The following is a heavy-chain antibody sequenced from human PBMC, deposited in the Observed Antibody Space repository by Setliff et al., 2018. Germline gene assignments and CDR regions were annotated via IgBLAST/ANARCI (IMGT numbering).Heavy chain of an antibody. D-gene: IGHD2-21*02. J-gene: IGHJ4*02. V-gene: IGHV3-7*01. CDR2: INQDGSET. Sequence: PGGSLRLSCAASGFTFSSHWMTWVRQAPGKGLEWVANINQDGSETYHVDSLKGRFSVSRDNGKNSLYLQMNSLRAEDTAVYYCARASKGLYCGSDCFYTFDSWGPGTLVTVSS. CDR1: GFTFSSHW. CDR3: ARASKGLYCGSDCFYTFDS.